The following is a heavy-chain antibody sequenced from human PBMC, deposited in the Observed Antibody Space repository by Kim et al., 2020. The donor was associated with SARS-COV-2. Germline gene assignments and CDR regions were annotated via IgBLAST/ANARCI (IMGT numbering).Heavy chain of an antibody. V-gene: IGHV3-23*03. D-gene: IGHD3-3*01. CDR3: AKVARLEWSQSNWFDP. CDR1: GFTFSSYA. J-gene: IGHJ5*02. Sequence: GGSLRLSCAASGFTFSSYAMSWVRQAPGKGLEWVSVIYSGGSSTYYADSVKGRFTISRDNSKNTLYLQMNSLRAEDTAVYYCAKVARLEWSQSNWFDPWGQGTLVTVSS. CDR2: IYSGGSST.